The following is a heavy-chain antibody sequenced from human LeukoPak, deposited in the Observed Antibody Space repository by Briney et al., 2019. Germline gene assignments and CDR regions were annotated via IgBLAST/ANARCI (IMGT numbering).Heavy chain of an antibody. CDR1: GYSISSGYY. CDR3: ARVRGYCSSGSCGMDV. V-gene: IGHV4-38-2*02. CDR2: IYHSGST. Sequence: PSETLSLTCTVSGYSISSGYYWGWIRQSPGKGLEWIGSIYHSGSTYYNPFLKSRVTISVDTSKNQFSLKLSSVTAADTAVYYCARVRGYCSSGSCGMDVWGQGTTVTVSS. J-gene: IGHJ6*02. D-gene: IGHD2-15*01.